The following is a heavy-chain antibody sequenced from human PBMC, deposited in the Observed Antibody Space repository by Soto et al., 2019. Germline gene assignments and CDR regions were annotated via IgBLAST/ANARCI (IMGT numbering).Heavy chain of an antibody. D-gene: IGHD3-10*02. CDR3: AKDNDRGVINYFDY. V-gene: IGHV3-23*01. J-gene: IGHJ4*02. Sequence: GGSLRLSCAASGFTFSSYAMSWVRQAPGKGLEWVSAISGSGGSTYYADSVKGRFTTSRDNSKNTLYLQMNSLRAEDTAVYYCAKDNDRGVINYFDYWGQGTLVTVSS. CDR1: GFTFSSYA. CDR2: ISGSGGST.